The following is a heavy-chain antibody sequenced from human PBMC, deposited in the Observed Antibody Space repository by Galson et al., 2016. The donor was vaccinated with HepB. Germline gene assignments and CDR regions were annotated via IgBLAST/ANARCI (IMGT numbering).Heavy chain of an antibody. CDR1: GGTFNNYA. Sequence: SVKVSCKASGGTFNNYAINWVRQAPGQGLEWMGGIFPIFNTSNYAQKFQGRVTITADEYTSTAYMELISMRSEDTAVYYCARVSPVDLLEYWGQGTLATVAS. CDR2: IFPIFNTS. V-gene: IGHV1-69*13. J-gene: IGHJ4*02. D-gene: IGHD4-23*01. CDR3: ARVSPVDLLEY.